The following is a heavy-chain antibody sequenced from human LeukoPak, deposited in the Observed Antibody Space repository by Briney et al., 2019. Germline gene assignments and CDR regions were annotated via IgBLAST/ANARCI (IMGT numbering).Heavy chain of an antibody. V-gene: IGHV4-34*01. Sequence: SETLSLTCAVYGGSFSGYYWSWIRQPPGKGLEWIGEINHSGSTNYNPSLKSRVTISVDTSKNQFSLKLSSVTAADTVVYYCARVKITMVRGTPRGAFDIWGQGTMVTVSS. CDR1: GGSFSGYY. J-gene: IGHJ3*02. CDR2: INHSGST. CDR3: ARVKITMVRGTPRGAFDI. D-gene: IGHD3-10*01.